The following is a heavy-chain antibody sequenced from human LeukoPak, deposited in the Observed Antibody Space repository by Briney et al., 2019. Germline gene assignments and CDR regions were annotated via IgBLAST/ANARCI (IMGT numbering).Heavy chain of an antibody. Sequence: GSLRLSCAASGFTFSSYWMHWVRQPPGKGLEWIGEIYHSGSTNYNPSLKSRVTISVDRSKNQFSLKLSSVTAADTAVYYCARARMFLTTVTTQRAFDIWGQGTMVTVSS. CDR3: ARARMFLTTVTTQRAFDI. CDR1: GFTFSSYW. CDR2: IYHSGST. J-gene: IGHJ3*02. V-gene: IGHV4-4*02. D-gene: IGHD4-17*01.